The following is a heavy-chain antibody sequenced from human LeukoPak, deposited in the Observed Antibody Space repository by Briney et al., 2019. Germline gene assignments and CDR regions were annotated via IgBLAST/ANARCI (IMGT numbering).Heavy chain of an antibody. V-gene: IGHV3-30-3*01. CDR1: GFTFSSYA. D-gene: IGHD1-14*01. CDR2: ISYDGSNK. CDR3: AKDRSQEAIYKGALDV. Sequence: GGSLRLSCAASGFTFSSYAMHWVRQAPGKGLEWVAVISYDGSNKYYADSVKGRFTISRDNSKNTLYLQMNSLRAEDTAVYYCAKDRSQEAIYKGALDVWGQGTTVTVSS. J-gene: IGHJ6*02.